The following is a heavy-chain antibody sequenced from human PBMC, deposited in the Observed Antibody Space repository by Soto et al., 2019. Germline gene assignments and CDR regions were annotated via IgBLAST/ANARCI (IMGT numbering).Heavy chain of an antibody. CDR2: FDPEDGET. Sequence: WASVKVSCKVSGYTLTELSMHWVRQAPGKGLEWMGGFDPEDGETIYAQKFQGRVTMTEDTSTDTAYMELSSLRSEDTAVYYCALLPHIGSWSSTYSYRTWFDPWGQGTLVTVSS. CDR1: GYTLTELS. J-gene: IGHJ5*02. D-gene: IGHD6-13*01. CDR3: ALLPHIGSWSSTYSYRTWFDP. V-gene: IGHV1-24*01.